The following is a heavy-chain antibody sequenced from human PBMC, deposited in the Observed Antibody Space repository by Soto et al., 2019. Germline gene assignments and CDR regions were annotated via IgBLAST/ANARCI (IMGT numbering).Heavy chain of an antibody. CDR1: GYTFTGYY. CDR2: INPNSGGT. Sequence: ASVKVSCKASGYTFTGYYMHWVRQAPGQGLEWMGWINPNSGGTNYAQKFQGRVTMTRDTSISTAYMELSRLRSDDTAVYYCARECCCSSTSCYPYFDYWGQGTLVTVSS. V-gene: IGHV1-2*02. D-gene: IGHD2-2*01. CDR3: ARECCCSSTSCYPYFDY. J-gene: IGHJ4*02.